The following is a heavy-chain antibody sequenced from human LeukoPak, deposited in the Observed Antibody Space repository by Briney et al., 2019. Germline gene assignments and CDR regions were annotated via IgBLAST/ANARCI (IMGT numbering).Heavy chain of an antibody. J-gene: IGHJ3*02. V-gene: IGHV4-61*02. CDR2: IYTSGST. CDR1: GGSVSSGSYY. CDR3: ARFAPPVVPAAMNVFDI. D-gene: IGHD2-2*01. Sequence: SQTLSLTCTVSGGSVSSGSYYWSWIRQPAGKGLEWIGRIYTSGSTNYNPSLKSRVTISVGTSKNQFSLKLSSVTAADTAVYYCARFAPPVVPAAMNVFDIWGQGTTVTVSS.